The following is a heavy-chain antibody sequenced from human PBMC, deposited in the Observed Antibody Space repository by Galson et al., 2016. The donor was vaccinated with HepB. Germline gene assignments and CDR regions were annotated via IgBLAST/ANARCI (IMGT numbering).Heavy chain of an antibody. CDR2: INPDSGVT. J-gene: IGHJ6*02. CDR3: ARGDLNYYSALDV. CDR1: GYTFTGYY. D-gene: IGHD3-3*01. Sequence: SLTVSCTASGYTFTGYYMHWVRQAPGQGLEWMGWINPDSGVTSYAQTFQGRVTMTRDTSISTVYMELSSLRSEDTAVYSCARGDLNYYSALDVWGQGTTVTVAS. V-gene: IGHV1-2*02.